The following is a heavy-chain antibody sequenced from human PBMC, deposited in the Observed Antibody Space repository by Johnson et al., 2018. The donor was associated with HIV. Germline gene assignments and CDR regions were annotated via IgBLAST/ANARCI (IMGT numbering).Heavy chain of an antibody. D-gene: IGHD1-26*01. J-gene: IGHJ3*02. Sequence: QMLLVESGGGVVQPGRSLRLSCAASGFTFSSYAMHWVRQAPGKGLEWVAVISYDGSNEYYADSVKGRFTISRDNSKNTLYLQMNSLRAGDTAVYYCARSSWGGSSLGAFDIWGQGTMVTVSS. CDR2: ISYDGSNE. CDR1: GFTFSSYA. CDR3: ARSSWGGSSLGAFDI. V-gene: IGHV3-30*14.